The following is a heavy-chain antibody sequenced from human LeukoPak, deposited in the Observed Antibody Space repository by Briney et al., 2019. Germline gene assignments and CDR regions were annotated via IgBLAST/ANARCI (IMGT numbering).Heavy chain of an antibody. CDR2: MTGTGSSI. CDR3: ARDPNFYASGSYQS. V-gene: IGHV3-23*01. Sequence: PGGSLRLSCAASGFTFSSYAMSWVRQAPGKGLEWVSAMTGTGSSIYYADSVKGRFTISRDNSKNTLYLQMSSLRAEDTAVYYCARDPNFYASGSYQSWGQGTLVTVTS. D-gene: IGHD3-10*01. CDR1: GFTFSSYA. J-gene: IGHJ5*02.